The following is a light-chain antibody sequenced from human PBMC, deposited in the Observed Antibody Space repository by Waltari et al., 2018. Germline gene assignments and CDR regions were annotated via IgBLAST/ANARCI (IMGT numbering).Light chain of an antibody. Sequence: QSVLTQPPSVSAAPGQRVTISCSGGSSNIGNNYVSWYRQFPGTAPKLLIHEVSGRPSGFPGRFAGSKSGTSATLDITGLQAGDEADYYCGTWDSSLSGAVFGGGTHLTVL. CDR2: EVS. V-gene: IGLV1-51*02. J-gene: IGLJ7*01. CDR1: SSNIGNNY. CDR3: GTWDSSLSGAV.